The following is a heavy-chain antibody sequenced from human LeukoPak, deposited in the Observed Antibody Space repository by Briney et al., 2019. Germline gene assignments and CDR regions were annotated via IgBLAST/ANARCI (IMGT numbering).Heavy chain of an antibody. CDR2: INPNSGNT. J-gene: IGHJ4*02. V-gene: IGHV1-8*03. Sequence: DSVKVSCKASGYTFTSYDINWVRQATGQGLEWMGWINPNSGNTGYAQKFQGRVTITRNTSISTAYMELSSLRSEDTAVYYCARGKSDSSGYPDYWGQGTLVTVSS. CDR3: ARGKSDSSGYPDY. CDR1: GYTFTSYD. D-gene: IGHD3-22*01.